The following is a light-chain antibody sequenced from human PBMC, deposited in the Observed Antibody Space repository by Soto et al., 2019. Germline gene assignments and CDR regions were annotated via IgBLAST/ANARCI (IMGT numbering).Light chain of an antibody. J-gene: IGKJ5*01. CDR3: QQYNNWPPIT. CDR1: QSVNSD. Sequence: IVMTQTQATVPASPGERVTLSCRASQSVNSDLAWYQQTPGQAPRPLIYDASTRAAGVPARFSGSGSGTEFTLTISSLQSEDFAVYYCQQYNNWPPITFGQGTRLEV. CDR2: DAS. V-gene: IGKV3-15*01.